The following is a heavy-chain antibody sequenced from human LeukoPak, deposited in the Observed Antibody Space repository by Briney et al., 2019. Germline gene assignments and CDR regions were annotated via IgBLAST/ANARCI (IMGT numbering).Heavy chain of an antibody. CDR2: IYYSGST. CDR1: GGSISSGGYY. V-gene: IGHV4-31*03. D-gene: IGHD2-21*01. CDR3: ARWVLWSNWFDP. Sequence: PSETLSLTCTVSGGSISSGGYYWSWIRQHPGKGLEWIGYIYYSGSTYYNPSLKSRVTISVDTSKNQFSLKLSSVTAADTAVYYCARWVLWSNWFDPWGQGTLVTVSS. J-gene: IGHJ5*02.